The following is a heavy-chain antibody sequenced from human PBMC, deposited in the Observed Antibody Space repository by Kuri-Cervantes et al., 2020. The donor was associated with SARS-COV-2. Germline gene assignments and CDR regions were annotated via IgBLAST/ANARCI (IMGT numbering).Heavy chain of an antibody. CDR2: IIPIFGTA. J-gene: IGHJ4*02. CDR3: AREGYSSSSGRFDY. CDR1: GGTFSSYA. Sequence: SVKVSCKASGGTFSSYAISWVRQAPGQGLEWMGGIIPIFGTADYAQKFQGRVTITTDESTSTAYMELSSLRSEDTAVYYCAREGYSSSSGRFDYWGQGTLVTVSS. D-gene: IGHD6-6*01. V-gene: IGHV1-69*05.